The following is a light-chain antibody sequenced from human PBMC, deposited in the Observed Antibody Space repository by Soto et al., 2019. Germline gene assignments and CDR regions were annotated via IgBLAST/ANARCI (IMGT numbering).Light chain of an antibody. Sequence: QSVLTQPPSASGTFGQRVTISCSGSNFNPAMNTVDWYQQLPGTAPRLLIYVDNQRISGVPERFSASRSDNTASLVISGLQADDEAYYYCSAFGGTNIPLFGGGTKLTVL. J-gene: IGLJ2*01. V-gene: IGLV1-44*01. CDR3: SAFGGTNIPL. CDR1: NFNPAMNT. CDR2: VDN.